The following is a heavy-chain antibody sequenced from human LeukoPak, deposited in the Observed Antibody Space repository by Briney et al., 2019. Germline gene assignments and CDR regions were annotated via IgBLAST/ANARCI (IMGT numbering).Heavy chain of an antibody. V-gene: IGHV3-21*01. CDR1: GFTFSSYS. J-gene: IGHJ3*02. CDR3: ARERSRVTGNAFDI. CDR2: ISSSSSYI. D-gene: IGHD7-27*01. Sequence: KPGGSLRLSCAASGFTFSSYSMNWVRQAPGKGLEWVSSISSSSSYIYYADSVKGRFTISRDNAKNSLYLQMDSLRAEDTAVYYCARERSRVTGNAFDIWGQGTMVTVSS.